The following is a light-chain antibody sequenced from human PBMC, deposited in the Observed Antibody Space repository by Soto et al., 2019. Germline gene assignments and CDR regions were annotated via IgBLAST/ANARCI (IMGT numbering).Light chain of an antibody. CDR3: SSYTSSITPYV. CDR1: ITDIGAYNY. J-gene: IGLJ1*01. V-gene: IGLV2-14*01. CDR2: GAS. Sequence: QSALTQPASVSGSPGQSITISCTGTITDIGAYNYVSWYQQHPGKAPKLLIYGASSRPSGVSNRFSGSKSGNAAYLTISGLQVDDEAEYYCSSYTSSITPYVFGTGTKVTVL.